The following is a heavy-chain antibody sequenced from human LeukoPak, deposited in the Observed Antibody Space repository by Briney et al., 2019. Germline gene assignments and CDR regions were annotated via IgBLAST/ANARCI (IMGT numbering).Heavy chain of an antibody. D-gene: IGHD3-10*01. CDR1: GGSISSGGYY. J-gene: IGHJ4*02. CDR2: IYYSGST. V-gene: IGHV4-31*03. CDR3: ARQWFGESGGFDY. Sequence: SQTLSLTCTVSGGSISSGGYYWCCIRQHPGKGLEWIGYIYYSGSTYYNPSLKSRVTISVDTSKNQFSLKLSSVTAADTAVYYCARQWFGESGGFDYWGQGTLVTVSS.